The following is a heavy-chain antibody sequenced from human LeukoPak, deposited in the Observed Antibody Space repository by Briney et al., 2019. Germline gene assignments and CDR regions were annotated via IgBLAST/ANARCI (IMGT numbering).Heavy chain of an antibody. V-gene: IGHV1-69*13. CDR3: ARDQRLDSYYYYYYGMDV. CDR2: IIPIFGTA. D-gene: IGHD6-19*01. J-gene: IGHJ6*02. CDR1: GGTFSSYA. Sequence: SVKVSCKASGGTFSSYAISWVRQAPGQGLEWMGGIIPIFGTANYAQKIQGRVTITADESTSTAYMELSSLRSEDTAVYYCARDQRLDSYYYYYYGMDVWGQGTTVTVSS.